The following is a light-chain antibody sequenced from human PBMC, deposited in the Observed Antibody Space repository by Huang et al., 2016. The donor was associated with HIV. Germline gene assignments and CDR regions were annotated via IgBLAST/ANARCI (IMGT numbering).Light chain of an antibody. CDR1: QSVRSI. CDR2: GAS. J-gene: IGKJ4*01. V-gene: IGKV3-15*01. Sequence: EIVMTQSPASLSVSPGETATLSCRASQSVRSILAWYQQKPGQPPRLLIYGASTRATGIPARFSGSGSGTEFTLTINSLKSEDFAVYYCQQYDDWPLTFGGGTKVEMK. CDR3: QQYDDWPLT.